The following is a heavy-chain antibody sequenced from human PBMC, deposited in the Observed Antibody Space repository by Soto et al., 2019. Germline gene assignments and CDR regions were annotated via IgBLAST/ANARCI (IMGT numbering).Heavy chain of an antibody. D-gene: IGHD6-19*01. CDR2: ISSSSSHI. Sequence: EVQLVESGGGLVKPGGSLRLSCAASGFTFSSYSKNWVRQAPGKGLEWVSSISSSSSHIYYADSVKGRFTISRDNAKNSLYLQMNSLRAEDTAVYYCARDQVAGTRYFDLWGRGTLVTVSS. CDR3: ARDQVAGTRYFDL. J-gene: IGHJ2*01. CDR1: GFTFSSYS. V-gene: IGHV3-21*01.